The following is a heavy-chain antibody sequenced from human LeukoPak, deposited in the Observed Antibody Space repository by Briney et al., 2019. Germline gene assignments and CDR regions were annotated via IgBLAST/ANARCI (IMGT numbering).Heavy chain of an antibody. J-gene: IGHJ4*02. CDR1: GFTFSSYD. CDR3: AKDRSSRSAAGTFFDY. CDR2: ISGSGGST. Sequence: PGGSLRLSCAASGFTFSSYDMNWVRQAPGKGLEWVSAISGSGGSTYYADSVKGRFTISRDNSKNTLYLQVNSLRAEDTAVYYCAKDRSSRSAAGTFFDYWGQGTLVTVSS. D-gene: IGHD6-13*01. V-gene: IGHV3-23*01.